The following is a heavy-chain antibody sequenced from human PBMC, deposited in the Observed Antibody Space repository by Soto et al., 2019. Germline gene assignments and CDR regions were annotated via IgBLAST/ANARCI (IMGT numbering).Heavy chain of an antibody. V-gene: IGHV4-59*08. J-gene: IGHJ5*02. CDR3: ARETYGDYVGSFDP. D-gene: IGHD4-17*01. CDR2: IYYSGST. Sequence: SETLSLTCTVSGGSISNYYWSWIRQPPGKGLEWIGYIYYSGSTNYNPSLKSRVTISVDTSKNQFSLKLSSVTAADTAVYYCARETYGDYVGSFDPWGQGILVTVSS. CDR1: GGSISNYY.